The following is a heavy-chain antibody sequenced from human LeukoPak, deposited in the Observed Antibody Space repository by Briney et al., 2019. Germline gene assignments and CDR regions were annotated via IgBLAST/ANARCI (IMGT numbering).Heavy chain of an antibody. CDR3: ARGERGSFDY. J-gene: IGHJ4*02. CDR1: GGSISSGGYY. D-gene: IGHD3-16*01. Sequence: SETLSLTCTVSGGSISSGGYYWSWIRQHPGKGLEWIGYIYYSGSTYYNPSLKSRVTISVDTSKNQFSLKLSSVTAADTAVYYCARGERGSFDYWGQGTLVTVSS. CDR2: IYYSGST. V-gene: IGHV4-31*03.